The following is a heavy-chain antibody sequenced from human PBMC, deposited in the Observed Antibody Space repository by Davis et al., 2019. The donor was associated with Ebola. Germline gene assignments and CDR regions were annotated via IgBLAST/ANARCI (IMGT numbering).Heavy chain of an antibody. D-gene: IGHD3-22*01. V-gene: IGHV1-69*13. J-gene: IGHJ5*02. CDR2: IIPIFGTA. CDR3: ARNTYYYDSSGYSLVSNWFDP. CDR1: GGTFSSYA. Sequence: SVKVSCKASGGTFSSYAISWVRQAPGQGLEWMGGIIPIFGTANYAQKFQGRVTITADESTSTAYMELSSLRSEDTAVYYCARNTYYYDSSGYSLVSNWFDPWGQGTQVTVSS.